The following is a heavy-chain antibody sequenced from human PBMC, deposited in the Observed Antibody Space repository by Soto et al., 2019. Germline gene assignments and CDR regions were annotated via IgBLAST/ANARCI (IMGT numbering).Heavy chain of an antibody. CDR3: TRGPPRVQWFDP. J-gene: IGHJ5*02. V-gene: IGHV4-61*01. CDR1: GGAVSSGTYY. CDR2: IYFTGST. Sequence: SETLSLTCTVSGGAVSSGTYYWFWIRQPPGKGLEWIGHIYFTGSTNYNPSLKSRVTVSLDTSRNQFSLKLSSVTAADTAVYYCTRGPPRVQWFDPWGLGTLVTVSS.